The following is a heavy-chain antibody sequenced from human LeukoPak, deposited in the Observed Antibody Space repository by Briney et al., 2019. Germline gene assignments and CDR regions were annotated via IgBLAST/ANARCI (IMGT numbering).Heavy chain of an antibody. J-gene: IGHJ6*02. V-gene: IGHV1-18*01. CDR1: GYTFTSYG. Sequence: ASVKVSCKASGYTFTSYGISWVRQAPGQGLEWMGWISAYNGNTNYAQKLQGRVTMTTDTSTSTAYMELRSLRSDDTAVYYCASSGKYQLLPYYYYYGMDGWGQGTTVTDSS. CDR3: ASSGKYQLLPYYYYYGMDG. D-gene: IGHD2-2*01. CDR2: ISAYNGNT.